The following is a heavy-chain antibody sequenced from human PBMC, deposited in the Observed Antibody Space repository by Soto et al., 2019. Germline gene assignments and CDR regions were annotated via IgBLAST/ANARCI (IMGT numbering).Heavy chain of an antibody. CDR2: IIPIFGTA. V-gene: IGHV1-69*06. D-gene: IGHD2-15*01. J-gene: IGHJ6*02. Sequence: VKVSCKASGGTFSSYAISWVRQAPGQGLEWMGGIIPIFGTANYAQKFQGRVTITADKSTSTAYMELSSLRSEDTAVYYCARPHSKSATPLDYYYGMDVWGQGTTVTVSS. CDR1: GGTFSSYA. CDR3: ARPHSKSATPLDYYYGMDV.